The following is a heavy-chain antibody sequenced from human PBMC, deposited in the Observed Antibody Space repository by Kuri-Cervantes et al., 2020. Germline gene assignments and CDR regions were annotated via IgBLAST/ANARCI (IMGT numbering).Heavy chain of an antibody. CDR3: AKKESFDY. Sequence: GESLKISCAASGFTFSSYAMHWVRQAPGKGLEWVAVISYDGSNKYYADSVKGRFTISRDNSKNTLYLQMNSLRAEDTAVYYCAKKESFDYWGQGTLVTVSS. CDR2: ISYDGSNK. V-gene: IGHV3-30*04. D-gene: IGHD3-10*01. J-gene: IGHJ4*02. CDR1: GFTFSSYA.